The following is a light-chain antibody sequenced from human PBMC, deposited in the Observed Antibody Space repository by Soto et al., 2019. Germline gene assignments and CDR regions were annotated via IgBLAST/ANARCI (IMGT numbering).Light chain of an antibody. Sequence: QSALTQPASVSGSPGQSITISCTGTSSDVGRYNYVSWYQQYPGKAPKLIIYEGSKRPSGVSNRFSGSKSGNTASLTLSGLQADDEAEYYCCSYAGISTFVIFGGGTQLTVL. CDR1: SSDVGRYNY. J-gene: IGLJ2*01. CDR2: EGS. V-gene: IGLV2-23*03. CDR3: CSYAGISTFVI.